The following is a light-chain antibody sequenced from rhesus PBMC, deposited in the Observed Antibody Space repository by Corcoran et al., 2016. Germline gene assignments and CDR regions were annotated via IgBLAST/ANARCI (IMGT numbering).Light chain of an antibody. Sequence: EIVMTQSPATLSLSPGERATLSCRASQSVSSSLAWYQQKHGQAPRLLIYGASSRATGIPYRFSGSGSWTDFTLTSRILEPEDVAVYYCLQHSNWPRTFGQGTKVEIK. J-gene: IGKJ1*01. CDR1: QSVSSS. CDR3: LQHSNWPRT. V-gene: IGKV3-24*01. CDR2: GAS.